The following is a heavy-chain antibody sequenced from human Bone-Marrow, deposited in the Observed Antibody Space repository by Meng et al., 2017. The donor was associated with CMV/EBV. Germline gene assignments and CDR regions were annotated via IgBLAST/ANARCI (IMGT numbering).Heavy chain of an antibody. D-gene: IGHD2-2*01. V-gene: IGHV3-7*01. CDR3: ARDPVHIVVVPAAMPTYYYYYYGMDV. CDR2: IKQDGSEK. Sequence: GGSLRLSCAASGFTFSSYWMSWVRQAPGKGLEWVANIKQDGSEKYYVDSVKGRFTISRDNAKNSLYLQMNSLRAEDTAVYYCARDPVHIVVVPAAMPTYYYYYYGMDVWGQGTTVTVSS. J-gene: IGHJ6*02. CDR1: GFTFSSYW.